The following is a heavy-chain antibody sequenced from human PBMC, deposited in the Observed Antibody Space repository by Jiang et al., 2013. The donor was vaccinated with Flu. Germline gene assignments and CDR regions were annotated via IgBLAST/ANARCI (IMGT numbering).Heavy chain of an antibody. V-gene: IGHV5-51*01. CDR2: IFPGDSDT. D-gene: IGHD6-19*01. Sequence: SLRISCKGSGYSFTDYWIGWVRQMPGKGLEWMGIIFPGDSDTRYSPSFQGQVTISADKSISTAYLQWSSLKAADTAMYYCARHAFPYGWANSFDLWGQGAMVTLSS. CDR3: ARHAFPYGWANSFDL. CDR1: GYSFTDYW. J-gene: IGHJ3*01.